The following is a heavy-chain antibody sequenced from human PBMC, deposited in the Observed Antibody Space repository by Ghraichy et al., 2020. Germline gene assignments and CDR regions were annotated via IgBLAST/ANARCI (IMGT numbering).Heavy chain of an antibody. J-gene: IGHJ4*02. D-gene: IGHD3-10*01. CDR2: INPSGGST. Sequence: ASVKVSCKASGYTFTSYYMHWVRQAPGQGLEWMGIINPSGGSTSYAQKFQGRVTMTRDTSTSTVYMELSSLRSEDTAVYYCATVMVRGPSPLDYWGQGTLVTVSA. V-gene: IGHV1-46*01. CDR3: ATVMVRGPSPLDY. CDR1: GYTFTSYY.